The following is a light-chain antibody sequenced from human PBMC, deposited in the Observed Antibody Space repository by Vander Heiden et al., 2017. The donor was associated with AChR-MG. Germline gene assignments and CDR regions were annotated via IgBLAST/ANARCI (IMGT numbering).Light chain of an antibody. CDR2: EVT. J-gene: IGLJ2*01. CDR1: SSDVGNYNL. CDR3: SSYAGSSTLI. Sequence: QSALTQPASVSGSPGQSITISCTGTSSDVGNYNLVSWYQQHPGKAPKLIIFEVTRRPSGVTNRFSGSKSGNTASLTISGLQAEDEADYYCSSYAGSSTLIFGGGTKLTAL. V-gene: IGLV2-23*02.